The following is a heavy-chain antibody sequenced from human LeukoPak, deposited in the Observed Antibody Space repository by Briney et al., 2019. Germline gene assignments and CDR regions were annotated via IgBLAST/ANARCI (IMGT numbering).Heavy chain of an antibody. J-gene: IGHJ4*02. CDR2: ISSSSSYI. CDR3: ARDREAYCGGDCYSDY. D-gene: IGHD2-21*02. Sequence: GGSLRLSCAASGFTFSSYSMNWVRQAPGKGLEWVSSISSSSSYIYYADSVKGRFTISRDNAKNSLYLQMNSLRAEDTAVYYCARDREAYCGGDCYSDYWGQGTLVTVPS. CDR1: GFTFSSYS. V-gene: IGHV3-21*01.